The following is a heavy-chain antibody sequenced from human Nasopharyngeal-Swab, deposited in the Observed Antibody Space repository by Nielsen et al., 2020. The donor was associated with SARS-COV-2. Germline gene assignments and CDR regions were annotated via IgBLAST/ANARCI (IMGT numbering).Heavy chain of an antibody. D-gene: IGHD5-12*01. Sequence: GGSLRLSCAASGFTFSSYAMSWVRQAPGKGLEWVSAISGSGGSTYYADSVKGRFTISRDNSKNTLYLQMNSLRAEDTAVYYCAKDGVATTHPYYFDYWGQGTLVTVSS. CDR2: ISGSGGST. V-gene: IGHV3-23*01. CDR3: AKDGVATTHPYYFDY. J-gene: IGHJ4*02. CDR1: GFTFSSYA.